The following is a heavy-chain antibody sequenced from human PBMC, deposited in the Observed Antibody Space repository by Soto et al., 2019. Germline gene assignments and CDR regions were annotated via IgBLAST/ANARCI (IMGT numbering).Heavy chain of an antibody. J-gene: IGHJ6*02. D-gene: IGHD2-15*01. CDR3: ARVDSVDYYYGMDV. CDR2: IYGGDST. V-gene: IGHV3-53*01. CDR1: GFTVSYFY. Sequence: EVQLVESGGGLIQPGGSLRLSCAASGFTVSYFYMNWVRQAPGKGLEWVSVIYGGDSTYYADSVKGRFTSSRDSSKNTVYLQMNSLRAEDTAVYYCARVDSVDYYYGMDVWGQGTTVTVSS.